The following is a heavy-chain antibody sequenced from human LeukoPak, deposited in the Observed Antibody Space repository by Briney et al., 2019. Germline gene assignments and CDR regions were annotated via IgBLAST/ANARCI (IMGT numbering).Heavy chain of an antibody. J-gene: IGHJ4*02. CDR3: ARDSGSGNNDY. Sequence: GESLKISCKGSGYSFTSYWIGWVRQMPGKGLEWMGWTSAGNGNTKYSQNFQGRVTFISNMSATTAFMELSSLRSEDAAVYYCARDSGSGNNDYWGQGTLVTVSS. CDR1: GYSFTSYW. V-gene: IGHV1-3*01. CDR2: TSAGNGNT. D-gene: IGHD1-26*01.